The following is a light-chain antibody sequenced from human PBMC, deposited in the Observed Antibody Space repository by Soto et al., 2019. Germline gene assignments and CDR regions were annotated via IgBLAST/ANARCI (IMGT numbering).Light chain of an antibody. V-gene: IGLV2-14*01. CDR3: TSYTSSSTYV. Sequence: QSALTQPASVSGSPGQSIAISCTGTSSDVGAYNYVSWYQQHPGKAPKLMIYDVSHRPSWASDWFSGSKSGNTASLTISGLQPEDEADYYCTSYTSSSTYVFGTGTKLTVL. CDR2: DVS. CDR1: SSDVGAYNY. J-gene: IGLJ1*01.